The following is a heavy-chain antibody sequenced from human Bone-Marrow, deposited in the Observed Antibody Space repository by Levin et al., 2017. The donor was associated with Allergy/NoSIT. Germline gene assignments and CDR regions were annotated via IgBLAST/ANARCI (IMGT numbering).Heavy chain of an antibody. V-gene: IGHV4-30-4*01. Sequence: PSETLSLTCTVSGASISTDDYYWSWIRQPPGKGLEWIGYISHTWATYYNPSLKSRLALSIDASKNQFSLKLSSVSAADTAVYYCARDPSYYIWENYRGDVFEVWGQGTTVTVSS. CDR1: GASISTDDYY. CDR3: ARDPSYYIWENYRGDVFEV. J-gene: IGHJ3*01. D-gene: IGHD3-16*02. CDR2: ISHTWAT.